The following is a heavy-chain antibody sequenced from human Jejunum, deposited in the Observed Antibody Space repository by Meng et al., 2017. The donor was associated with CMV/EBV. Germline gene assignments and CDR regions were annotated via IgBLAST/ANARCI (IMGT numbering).Heavy chain of an antibody. V-gene: IGHV3-74*01. CDR2: ISNDGSGT. CDR1: GFTFSSYW. D-gene: IGHD1-26*01. J-gene: IGHJ4*02. Sequence: ASGFTFSSYWMHWGRQGPGKGLVWVSRISNDGSGTRYADAVKGRFTISRDNAKNTIYLQIDSLRVDDTAVYFCARGWGSGSYGLGYWGQGTLVTVSS. CDR3: ARGWGSGSYGLGY.